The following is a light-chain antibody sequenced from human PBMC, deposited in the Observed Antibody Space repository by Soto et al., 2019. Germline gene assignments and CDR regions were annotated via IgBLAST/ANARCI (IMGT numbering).Light chain of an antibody. CDR2: GNS. CDR3: QSYDSSLSGPRV. Sequence: QSVLTQPPSVSGDPGQRVTISCTGSSSNIGAGYDVHWYQQLPGTAPKLLIYGNSNRPSGVPDRFSGSKSGTSASLAITGLQAEDESDYYCQSYDSSLSGPRVFGTGTKLTVL. J-gene: IGLJ1*01. CDR1: SSNIGAGYD. V-gene: IGLV1-40*01.